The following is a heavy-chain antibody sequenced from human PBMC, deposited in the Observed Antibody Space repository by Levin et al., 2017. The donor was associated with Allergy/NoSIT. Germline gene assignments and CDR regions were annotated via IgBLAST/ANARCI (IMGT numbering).Heavy chain of an antibody. CDR1: GGSISSSSYY. D-gene: IGHD6-13*01. Sequence: SETLSLTCTVSGGSISSSSYYWGWIRQPPGKGLEWIGSIYYSGSTYYNPSLKSRVTISVDTSKNQFSLKLSSVTAADTAVYYCALKQQLVHDWFDPWGQGTLVTVSS. CDR3: ALKQQLVHDWFDP. J-gene: IGHJ5*02. V-gene: IGHV4-39*01. CDR2: IYYSGST.